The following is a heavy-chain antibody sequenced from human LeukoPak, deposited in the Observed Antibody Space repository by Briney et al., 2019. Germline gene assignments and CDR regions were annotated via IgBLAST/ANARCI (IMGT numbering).Heavy chain of an antibody. Sequence: PVGSLRLSCAASGFIFSSCAMSWVRQAPGKGLEGVSAISGSGGSTYYADSVKGRLTISRDNSKNTLYLQMSTRRAMDTRVYYSAKLGRGPESASDVAGQGTLVTLSS. J-gene: IGHJ3*01. CDR2: ISGSGGST. CDR3: AKLGRGPESASDV. V-gene: IGHV3-23*01. D-gene: IGHD5-12*01. CDR1: GFIFSSCA.